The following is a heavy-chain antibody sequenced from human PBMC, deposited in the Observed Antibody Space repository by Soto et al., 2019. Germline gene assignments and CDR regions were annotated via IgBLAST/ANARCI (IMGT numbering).Heavy chain of an antibody. CDR3: ARGYCSSTSCSPHAWFDH. D-gene: IGHD2-2*01. CDR2: IIPILGIA. V-gene: IGHV1-69*02. J-gene: IGHJ5*02. CDR1: GGTFSSYT. Sequence: QVQLVQSGAEVKKPGSSVKVSCKASGGTFSSYTISWVRQAPGQGLEWMGRIIPILGIANYAQKFQGRVTITADKSTSTAYMELSSLRSEDTAVYYCARGYCSSTSCSPHAWFDHWGQGTLVTVSS.